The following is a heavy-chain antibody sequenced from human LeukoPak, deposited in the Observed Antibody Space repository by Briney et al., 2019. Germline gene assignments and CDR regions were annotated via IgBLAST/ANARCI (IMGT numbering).Heavy chain of an antibody. D-gene: IGHD6-19*01. V-gene: IGHV3-11*06. CDR2: ISSSSSYT. CDR1: GFTFSDYY. CDR3: ARVSGWEFDY. Sequence: GGSLRLSCAASGFTFSDYYMSWIRQAPGKGLEWVSYISSSSSYTNYADSVKGRFTISRDNAKSSLYLQMNSLRAEDTAVYYCARVSGWEFDYWGQGTLVTVSS. J-gene: IGHJ4*02.